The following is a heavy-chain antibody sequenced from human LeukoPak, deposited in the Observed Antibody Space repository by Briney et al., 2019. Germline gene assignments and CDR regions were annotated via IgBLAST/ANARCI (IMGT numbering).Heavy chain of an antibody. V-gene: IGHV3-30*18. CDR1: GFTFSSYG. Sequence: PGRSLRLSCAASGFTFSSYGMHWVRQAPGKGLEWVAVISYDGSNKYYADSVKGRFTISRDNSKNTLYLQMNSLRAEDTAVYYCAKKTSSSHLYYYYGMDVWGQGTTVTVSS. CDR3: AKKTSSSHLYYYYGMDV. CDR2: ISYDGSNK. D-gene: IGHD6-6*01. J-gene: IGHJ6*02.